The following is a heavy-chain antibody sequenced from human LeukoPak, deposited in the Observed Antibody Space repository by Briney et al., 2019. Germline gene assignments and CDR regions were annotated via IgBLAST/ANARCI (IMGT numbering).Heavy chain of an antibody. Sequence: SETLSLTCAVYGGSFSGYYWSWIRQPPGKGLEWIGGINHSGSTNYNPSLKSRVTISVDTSKSQFSLKLSSVTAADTAVYYCARGIGLRYFDWTFDYWGQGTLVTVSS. J-gene: IGHJ4*02. CDR3: ARGIGLRYFDWTFDY. CDR1: GGSFSGYY. D-gene: IGHD3-9*01. V-gene: IGHV4-34*01. CDR2: INHSGST.